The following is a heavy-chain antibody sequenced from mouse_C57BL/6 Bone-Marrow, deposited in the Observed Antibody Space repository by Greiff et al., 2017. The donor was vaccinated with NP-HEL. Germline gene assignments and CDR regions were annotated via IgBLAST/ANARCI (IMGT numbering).Heavy chain of an antibody. D-gene: IGHD2-3*01. CDR1: GFNIKDYY. Sequence: VQLQQSGAELVRPGASVKLSCPASGFNIKDYYMHWVKQRPEQGLEWIGRIDPEDGDTDYAPKLQGNATMTADTSSNTAYLQLSSLTSEDTAVYYCTTDGYYVFDYWGQGTTLTVSS. CDR2: IDPEDGDT. V-gene: IGHV14-1*01. J-gene: IGHJ2*01. CDR3: TTDGYYVFDY.